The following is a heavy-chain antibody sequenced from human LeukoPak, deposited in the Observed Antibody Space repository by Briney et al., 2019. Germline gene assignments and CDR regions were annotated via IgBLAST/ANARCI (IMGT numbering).Heavy chain of an antibody. Sequence: GGSLRLSCTASGFPFSSYAMIWVRQAPGKGLEWVSAISGSGGSTYYADSVKGRFTISRDNSKNTLYLQMNSLRAEDTAVYYCAKPDSGSYGEDYWGQGTLVTVSS. D-gene: IGHD1-26*01. CDR2: ISGSGGST. CDR1: GFPFSSYA. J-gene: IGHJ4*02. CDR3: AKPDSGSYGEDY. V-gene: IGHV3-23*01.